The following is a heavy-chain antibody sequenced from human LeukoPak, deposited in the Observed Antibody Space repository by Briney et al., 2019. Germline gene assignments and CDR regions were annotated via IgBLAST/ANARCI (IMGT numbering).Heavy chain of an antibody. D-gene: IGHD3-16*02. CDR3: ARVITFRGVIVLFDY. V-gene: IGHV1-69*02. J-gene: IGHJ4*02. CDR1: GGIFSSYT. Sequence: SVKVSCKAAGGIFSSYTISWVRQAPGQGLEWMGRIIPPLGIANYAQKFKGRVTMTRNTSLSTAYMELSSLRSKDTAVYYCARVITFRGVIVLFDYWGQGTLVTVSS. CDR2: IIPPLGIA.